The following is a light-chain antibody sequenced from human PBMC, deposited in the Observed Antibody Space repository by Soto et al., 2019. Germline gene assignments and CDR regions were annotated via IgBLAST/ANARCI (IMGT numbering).Light chain of an antibody. J-gene: IGLJ1*01. Sequence: QSALTQPPSASGSPGQSVTISCTGTSRDVGGYNYVSWYQQHPGKAPKLMIYEVSKRPSGVPDRFSGSKSGNTASLTVSGLQAEDEADYYCSSYAGSNNQVFGTGTKVTVL. V-gene: IGLV2-8*01. CDR3: SSYAGSNNQV. CDR2: EVS. CDR1: SRDVGGYNY.